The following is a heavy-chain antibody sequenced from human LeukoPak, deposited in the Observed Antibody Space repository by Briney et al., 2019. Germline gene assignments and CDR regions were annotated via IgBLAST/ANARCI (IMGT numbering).Heavy chain of an antibody. D-gene: IGHD1-26*01. Sequence: PGGSVRLSCAASVFTFSSYGMHWVRQAPGKGLAWVAVIWYEGSNKYYADSVKGRFTISRDNSKNTLYLQMNSLRAEDAAVYYCAKDPRGSYSRGYYYYMDVWGKGTTVTVSS. CDR3: AKDPRGSYSRGYYYYMDV. J-gene: IGHJ6*03. V-gene: IGHV3-33*06. CDR1: VFTFSSYG. CDR2: IWYEGSNK.